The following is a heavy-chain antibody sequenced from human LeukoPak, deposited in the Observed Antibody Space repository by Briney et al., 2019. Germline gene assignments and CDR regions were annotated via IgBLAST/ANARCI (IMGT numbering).Heavy chain of an antibody. CDR3: ARGKTVVVAATGYDY. Sequence: SETLSLTCAVYGGSFSGCYWSWIRQPPGKGLEWIGEINHSGSTNYNPSLKSRVTISVDTSKNQFSLKLSSVTAADTAVYYCARGKTVVVAATGYDYWGQGTLVTVSS. CDR1: GGSFSGCY. CDR2: INHSGST. D-gene: IGHD2-15*01. V-gene: IGHV4-34*01. J-gene: IGHJ4*02.